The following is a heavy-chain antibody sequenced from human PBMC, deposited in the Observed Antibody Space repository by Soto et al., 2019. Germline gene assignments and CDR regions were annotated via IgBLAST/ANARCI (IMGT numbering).Heavy chain of an antibody. Sequence: GGSLRLSCAASGFTFSSYSMNWVRQAPGKGLEWVSSISSSSSYIYYADSVKGRFTISRDNAKNSLYLQMNSLRAEDTAVYYCARDYLVATIFPGLDYWGQGTLVTVSS. J-gene: IGHJ4*02. D-gene: IGHD5-12*01. CDR3: ARDYLVATIFPGLDY. V-gene: IGHV3-21*01. CDR1: GFTFSSYS. CDR2: ISSSSSYI.